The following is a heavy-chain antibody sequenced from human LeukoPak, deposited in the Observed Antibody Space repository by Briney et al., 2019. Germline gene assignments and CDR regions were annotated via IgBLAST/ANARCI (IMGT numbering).Heavy chain of an antibody. Sequence: PGGSLRLSCAASGFTFSSYSMNWVRQAPGKGLEWVSSISSSSSYIYYADSVKGRFTISRDNAKNSLYLQMTSLRAEDTAVYYCARNGRCSSTSCNYYYYMDVWGKGTTVTVSS. J-gene: IGHJ6*03. CDR3: ARNGRCSSTSCNYYYYMDV. CDR2: ISSSSSYI. D-gene: IGHD2-2*01. CDR1: GFTFSSYS. V-gene: IGHV3-21*01.